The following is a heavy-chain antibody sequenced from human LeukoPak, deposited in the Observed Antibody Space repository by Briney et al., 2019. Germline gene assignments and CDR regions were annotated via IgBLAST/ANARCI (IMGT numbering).Heavy chain of an antibody. V-gene: IGHV3-7*01. J-gene: IGHJ5*02. CDR3: ASHSYGYNH. D-gene: IGHD3-16*01. CDR2: IKQDGSEK. Sequence: PGGSLRLSCAASGIIITSYWMSCVRQTPGKGLEWVANIKQDGSEKNYVDSVKGRFTIFRDNARNSLYLQMNSLRAEDTAVYYCASHSYGYNHWGQGTLVIVSS. CDR1: GIIITSYW.